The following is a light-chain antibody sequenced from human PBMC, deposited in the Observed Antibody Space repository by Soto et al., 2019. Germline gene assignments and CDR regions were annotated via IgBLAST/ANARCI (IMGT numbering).Light chain of an antibody. CDR2: DVS. Sequence: QSALTQPASVSGSPGQSITISCTGTSSDVGNYNYVSWYQQHPGKAPKLMIYDVSNRPSGVSNRFSGSKSGNTASLTISGLQAEDEADYYCSSYTRSNTYVFGTGTKVTVL. J-gene: IGLJ1*01. CDR1: SSDVGNYNY. CDR3: SSYTRSNTYV. V-gene: IGLV2-14*01.